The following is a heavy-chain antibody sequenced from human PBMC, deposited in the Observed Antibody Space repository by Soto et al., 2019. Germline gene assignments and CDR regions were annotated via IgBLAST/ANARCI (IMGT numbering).Heavy chain of an antibody. Sequence: GGSLRLSCAASGFTFSSYAMSWVRQAPGKGLEWVSAISGSGGSTYYADSVKGRFTISRDNSKNTLYLQMNSLRAEDTAVYYCANLLTVYDYIWGSYRINDAFDIWGQGTMVTVSS. CDR1: GFTFSSYA. CDR2: ISGSGGST. D-gene: IGHD3-16*02. CDR3: ANLLTVYDYIWGSYRINDAFDI. V-gene: IGHV3-23*01. J-gene: IGHJ3*02.